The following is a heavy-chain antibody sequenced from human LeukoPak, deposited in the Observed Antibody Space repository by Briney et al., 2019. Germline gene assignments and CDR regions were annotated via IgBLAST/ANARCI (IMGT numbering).Heavy chain of an antibody. CDR1: GGPISSTNW. D-gene: IGHD6-19*01. CDR3: ARHYFSAVAGPTNYFDY. V-gene: IGHV4-4*02. J-gene: IGHJ4*02. CDR2: VHLSGRT. Sequence: PSGTLSLTCGVSGGPISSTNWWTWVRQPPGEGLEWIGEVHLSGRTNYNPSLESRVTMSVDMSENHISLKLTSVTAADTAVYYCARHYFSAVAGPTNYFDYWGQGTLVTVSS.